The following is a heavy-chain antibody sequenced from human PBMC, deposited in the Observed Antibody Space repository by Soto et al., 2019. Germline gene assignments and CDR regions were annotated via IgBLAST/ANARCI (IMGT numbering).Heavy chain of an antibody. J-gene: IGHJ4*02. CDR3: ARARGYYPYYFDC. D-gene: IGHD3-3*01. CDR1: GGSISSGGYY. CDR2: IYYSGST. V-gene: IGHV4-31*03. Sequence: PSVTLSLTCTVSGGSISSGGYYWSWIRQHPGKGLEWIGYIYYSGSTYYNPSLKSRVTISVDTSKNQFSLKLSSVTAADTAVYYCARARGYYPYYFDCWGQGTMVTVSS.